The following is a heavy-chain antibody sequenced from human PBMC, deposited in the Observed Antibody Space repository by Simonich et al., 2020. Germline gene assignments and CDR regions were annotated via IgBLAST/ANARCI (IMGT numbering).Heavy chain of an antibody. V-gene: IGHV3-30*04. D-gene: IGHD1-26*01. CDR1: GFTFSSYA. Sequence: QVQLVESGGGVVQPGRSRRLSCAASGFTFSSYAMHWGHQAQEKGQEWVACKSYEESNNYYADSVKGRFTISRDNSKNTLYLQMNSLRAEDTAVYYCAREGAGNDAFDIWGQGTMVTVSS. CDR2: KSYEESNN. J-gene: IGHJ3*02. CDR3: AREGAGNDAFDI.